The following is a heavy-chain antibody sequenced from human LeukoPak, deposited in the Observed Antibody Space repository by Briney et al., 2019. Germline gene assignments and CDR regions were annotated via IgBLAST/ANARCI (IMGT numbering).Heavy chain of an antibody. D-gene: IGHD3-16*02. CDR2: ISAYNGNT. CDR1: GYTFTSYG. Sequence: GASVKVSCKASGYTFTSYGISWVRQAPGQGHEWMGWISAYNGNTNYAQKLQGRVTMTTDRSTSTAYMELRSLRSDDTAVYYCARDGNVWGSYRPRRLDYWGQGTLVTVSS. CDR3: ARDGNVWGSYRPRRLDY. J-gene: IGHJ4*02. V-gene: IGHV1-18*01.